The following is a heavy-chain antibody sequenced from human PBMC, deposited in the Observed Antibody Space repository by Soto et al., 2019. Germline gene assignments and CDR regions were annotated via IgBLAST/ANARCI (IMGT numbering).Heavy chain of an antibody. Sequence: GGSLRLSCAASGFTVSSNYMSWVRQAPGKGLEWVSAISGSGGSTYYADSVKGRFTISRDNSKNTLYLQMNSLRAEDTAVYYCAKIQLMEVILGYYFDYWGQGTLVTVSS. CDR2: ISGSGGST. D-gene: IGHD2-8*01. V-gene: IGHV3-23*01. CDR1: GFTVSSNY. J-gene: IGHJ4*02. CDR3: AKIQLMEVILGYYFDY.